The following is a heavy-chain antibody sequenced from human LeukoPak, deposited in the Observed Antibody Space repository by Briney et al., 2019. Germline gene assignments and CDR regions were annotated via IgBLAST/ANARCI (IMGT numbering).Heavy chain of an antibody. CDR2: MSWNNGDL. CDR3: VRGPGMAVEKRYFDY. J-gene: IGHJ4*02. CDR1: GFIFGGYA. V-gene: IGHV3-9*03. Sequence: PGRSLRLSCAASGFIFGGYAMHWGGQPPGKGVEGGSGMSWNNGDLHYADSVRGRFTISRDNAKNSLYLQMNSLRVEDMALYYCVRGPGMAVEKRYFDYWGQGTLVTVSS. D-gene: IGHD6-19*01.